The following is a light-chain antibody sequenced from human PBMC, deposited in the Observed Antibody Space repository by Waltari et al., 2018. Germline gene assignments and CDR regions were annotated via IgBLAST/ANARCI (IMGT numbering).Light chain of an antibody. CDR2: GTS. V-gene: IGKV1-9*01. CDR3: QQFKSYLFT. Sequence: IQLTQYPSFLSASVGDRVTITCRASEGTNNYLAWYQQKPGKAPNLLIYGTSTLQSGVPSRFSGSQSGTEFTLTISSLQPEDSATYYCQQFKSYLFTFGQGTRLDIK. J-gene: IGKJ5*01. CDR1: EGTNNY.